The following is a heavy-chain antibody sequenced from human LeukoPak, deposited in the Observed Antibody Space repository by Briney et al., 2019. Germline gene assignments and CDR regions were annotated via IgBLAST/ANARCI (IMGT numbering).Heavy chain of an antibody. J-gene: IGHJ6*02. Sequence: GRSLRLSCAASGFTFDDYAMHWVRQAPGKGLEWVSGISWSSGSIGYADSVKGRFTISRDNAKNSLYLQMNSLRAEDTALYYCAKDTYDYGADVWGQGTTVIVSS. CDR2: ISWSSGSI. CDR3: AKDTYDYGADV. V-gene: IGHV3-9*01. CDR1: GFTFDDYA. D-gene: IGHD3-16*01.